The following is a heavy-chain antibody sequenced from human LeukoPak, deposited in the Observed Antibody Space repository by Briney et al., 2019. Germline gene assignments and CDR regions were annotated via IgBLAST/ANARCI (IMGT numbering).Heavy chain of an antibody. Sequence: SETLSLTCTVSGGSISSGDYYWSWIRQPPGKGLEWIGYIYYSGSTYYNPSLKSRVTISVDTSKNQFSPKLSSVTAADTAVYYCARDYGGRWFDPWGQGTLVTVSS. CDR1: GGSISSGDYY. D-gene: IGHD4-23*01. V-gene: IGHV4-30-4*01. CDR2: IYYSGST. CDR3: ARDYGGRWFDP. J-gene: IGHJ5*02.